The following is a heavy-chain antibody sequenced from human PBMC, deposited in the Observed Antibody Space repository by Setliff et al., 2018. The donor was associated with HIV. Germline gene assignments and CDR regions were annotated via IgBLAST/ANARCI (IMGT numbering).Heavy chain of an antibody. Sequence: GASVKVSCKASGYTFTNYYIHWVRQAPGQGLEWMGLINPSGGRTSYAQKFQGRLTMTRDTSRSTVYMELSSLRSEDTAVYYCARDSAVPSLYHYYYMDVWGEGTTVTVSS. CDR1: GYTFTNYY. D-gene: IGHD6-19*01. CDR2: INPSGGRT. CDR3: ARDSAVPSLYHYYYMDV. J-gene: IGHJ6*03. V-gene: IGHV1-46*01.